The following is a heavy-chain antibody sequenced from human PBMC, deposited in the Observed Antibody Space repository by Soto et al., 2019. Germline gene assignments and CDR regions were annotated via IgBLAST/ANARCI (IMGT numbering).Heavy chain of an antibody. J-gene: IGHJ4*02. CDR1: GGSISSYY. V-gene: IGHV4-59*12. Sequence: SETLSLTCTVSGGSISSYYWSWIRQPPGKGLEWIGYIYYSGSTNYNPSLKSRVTISVDTSKNQFSLKLSSVTAADTAVYYCARTPAPAAVFDYWGQGTLVTVSS. D-gene: IGHD6-25*01. CDR3: ARTPAPAAVFDY. CDR2: IYYSGST.